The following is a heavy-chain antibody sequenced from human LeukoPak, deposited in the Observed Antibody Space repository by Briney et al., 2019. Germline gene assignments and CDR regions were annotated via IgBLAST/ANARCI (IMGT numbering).Heavy chain of an antibody. Sequence: ASVKVSCKASGYTFTSYYMHWVRQAPGQGLEWMGIINPSGGSTSYAQKFQGRVTITADKSTSTAYMELSSLRSEDTAVYYCARSYYGSGSYYDAYWGQGTLVTVSS. CDR1: GYTFTSYY. D-gene: IGHD3-10*01. CDR3: ARSYYGSGSYYDAY. V-gene: IGHV1-46*01. CDR2: INPSGGST. J-gene: IGHJ4*02.